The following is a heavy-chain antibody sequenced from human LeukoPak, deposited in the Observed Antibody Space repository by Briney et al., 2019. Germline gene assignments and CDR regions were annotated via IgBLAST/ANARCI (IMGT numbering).Heavy chain of an antibody. D-gene: IGHD6-13*01. CDR3: ARRQKSAAGPFDY. J-gene: IGHJ4*02. CDR1: GYTFTGYY. V-gene: IGHV1-69*13. Sequence: SVKVSCKASGYTFTGYYMHWVRQAPGQGLEWMGGIIPIFGTANYAQKFQGRVTITADESTSTAYMELSSLRSEDTAVYYCARRQKSAAGPFDYWGQGTLVTVSS. CDR2: IIPIFGTA.